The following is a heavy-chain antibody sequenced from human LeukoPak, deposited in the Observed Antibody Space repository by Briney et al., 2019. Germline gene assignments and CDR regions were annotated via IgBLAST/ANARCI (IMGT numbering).Heavy chain of an antibody. Sequence: SETLSLTCAVYGGSFSGYYWSWIRQPPGKGLEWIGEIYQSGSTDYNPSLKSRVTISVDTSKNQFSLKLSSVTAADTAVYYCARSGASTYYFDYWGQGTLVTVSS. CDR3: ARSGASTYYFDY. D-gene: IGHD2/OR15-2a*01. V-gene: IGHV4-34*01. J-gene: IGHJ4*02. CDR2: IYQSGST. CDR1: GGSFSGYY.